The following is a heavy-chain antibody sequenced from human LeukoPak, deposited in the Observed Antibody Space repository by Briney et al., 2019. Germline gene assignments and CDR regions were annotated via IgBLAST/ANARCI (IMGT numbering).Heavy chain of an antibody. CDR1: GYTFTSYG. CDR3: ARTSLSACDY. CDR2: ISAYNGNT. D-gene: IGHD3-16*02. V-gene: IGHV1-18*01. Sequence: GASVKVSCKASGYTFTSYGISWVRQAPGQGLEWMGWISAYNGNTNYAQKLQGRVTIARETSASTAYMELNSLTFEDTAVYYCARTSLSACDYWGQGTLVTVSS. J-gene: IGHJ4*02.